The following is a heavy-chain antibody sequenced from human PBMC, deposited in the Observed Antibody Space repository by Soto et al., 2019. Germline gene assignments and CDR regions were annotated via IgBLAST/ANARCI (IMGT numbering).Heavy chain of an antibody. D-gene: IGHD3-22*01. CDR1: GYTFTSYG. Sequence: AASVKVSCKASGYTFTSYGISWVRQAPGQGLEWMGWISAYNGNTNYAQKLQGRVTMTTDTSTSTAYMELRSLRSDDTAVYYCARDIATNSALSGYYYFDYWGQGTLVTVSS. CDR3: ARDIATNSALSGYYYFDY. CDR2: ISAYNGNT. J-gene: IGHJ4*02. V-gene: IGHV1-18*01.